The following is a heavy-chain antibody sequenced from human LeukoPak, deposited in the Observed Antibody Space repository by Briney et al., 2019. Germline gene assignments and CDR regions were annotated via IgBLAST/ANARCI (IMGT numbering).Heavy chain of an antibody. Sequence: SVKVSCTASGGTFSSYAISWVRQAPGQGPEWMGGIIPIFGTANYAQKFQGRVTITADESTSTAYMELSSLRSEDTAVYYCARGAIEAVAGHRNHYYYGMDVWGQGTTVTVSS. V-gene: IGHV1-69*13. CDR2: IIPIFGTA. D-gene: IGHD6-19*01. CDR1: GGTFSSYA. J-gene: IGHJ6*02. CDR3: ARGAIEAVAGHRNHYYYGMDV.